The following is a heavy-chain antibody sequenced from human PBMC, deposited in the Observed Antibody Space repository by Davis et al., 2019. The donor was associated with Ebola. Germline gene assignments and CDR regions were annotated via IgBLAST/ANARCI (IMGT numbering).Heavy chain of an antibody. Sequence: AASVKVSCKASGYTFTSYAMHWVRQAPGQGLEWMGWISAYNGNTNYAQKLQGRVTMTRDTSISTAYMELNSLTSDDTAVYYCARDSAVLDSWSNAYASQWFESWGQGTLVTVS. D-gene: IGHD3-16*01. CDR2: ISAYNGNT. J-gene: IGHJ5*01. CDR3: ARDSAVLDSWSNAYASQWFES. V-gene: IGHV1-18*01. CDR1: GYTFTSYA.